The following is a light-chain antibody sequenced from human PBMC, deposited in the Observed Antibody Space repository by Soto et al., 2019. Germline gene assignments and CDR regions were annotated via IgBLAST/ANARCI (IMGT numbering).Light chain of an antibody. V-gene: IGLV2-8*01. Sequence: QSALTQPPSASGSPGQSVIISCTRISSDVGSYNYLSWYQQHPGKAPKLIIYDVSERPSGVPDRFSGSKTGNTASLTVSGLQAEDEADYYCTSYEGNNNVVFGGGTKLTVL. J-gene: IGLJ3*02. CDR1: SSDVGSYNY. CDR2: DVS. CDR3: TSYEGNNNVV.